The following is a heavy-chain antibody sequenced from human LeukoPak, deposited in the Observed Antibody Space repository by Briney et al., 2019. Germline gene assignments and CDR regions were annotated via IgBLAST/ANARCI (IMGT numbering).Heavy chain of an antibody. CDR2: MNPNSGNT. CDR1: GYTFTSYD. D-gene: IGHD4-17*01. CDR3: AVEDDYGDYGVQGAFDI. V-gene: IGHV1-8*01. Sequence: ASVKVSCKASGYTFTSYDINWVRQATGQGLESMGWMNPNSGNTGYAQKFQGRVTMTRNTSISTAYMELSSLRSEDTAVYYCAVEDDYGDYGVQGAFDIWGQGTMVTVSS. J-gene: IGHJ3*02.